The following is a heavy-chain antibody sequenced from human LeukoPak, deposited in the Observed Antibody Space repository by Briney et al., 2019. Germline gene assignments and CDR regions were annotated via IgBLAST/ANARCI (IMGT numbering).Heavy chain of an antibody. D-gene: IGHD3-22*01. CDR2: INHDGSEK. J-gene: IGHJ4*02. CDR3: ARGVASGYQIAHFDY. V-gene: IGHV3-7*05. Sequence: NPGGSLRLSCAASGFPFYIYWMSWVRQAPGKGLEWVANINHDGSEKYYVGSVKGRFTISRDNAKNSVYLQMNSLRAEDTAVYYCARGVASGYQIAHFDYWGQGTLVTVSS. CDR1: GFPFYIYW.